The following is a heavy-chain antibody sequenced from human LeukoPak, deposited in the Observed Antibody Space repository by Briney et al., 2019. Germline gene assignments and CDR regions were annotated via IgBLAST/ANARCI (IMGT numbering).Heavy chain of an antibody. V-gene: IGHV3-74*01. J-gene: IGHJ4*02. Sequence: GGSLRLSCAASGFIFGSHWMHWVRQAPGKGLGWVSRINGDGTRTNYADSVKGRFIVSRDNARNTLFLQMNSLRDEDTAVYYCAREGPLDYWGQGTLVTVSS. CDR1: GFIFGSHW. CDR3: AREGPLDY. CDR2: INGDGTRT.